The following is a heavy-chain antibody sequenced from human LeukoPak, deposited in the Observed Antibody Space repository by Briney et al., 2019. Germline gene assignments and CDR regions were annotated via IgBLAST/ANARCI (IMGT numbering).Heavy chain of an antibody. V-gene: IGHV1-69*13. CDR1: GGTFSSYA. Sequence: ASVKVSCKASGGTFSSYAISWVRQAPGQGLEWMGGIIPIFGTANCAQKFQGRVTITADESTSTAYMELSSLRSEDTAVYYCAGWGRDGYNQHAFDIWGQGTMVTVSS. D-gene: IGHD5-24*01. J-gene: IGHJ3*02. CDR3: AGWGRDGYNQHAFDI. CDR2: IIPIFGTA.